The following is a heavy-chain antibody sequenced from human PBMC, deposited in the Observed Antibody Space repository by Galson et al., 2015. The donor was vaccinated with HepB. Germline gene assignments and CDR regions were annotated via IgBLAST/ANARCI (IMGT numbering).Heavy chain of an antibody. V-gene: IGHV4-34*01. CDR3: ARDLPPTIFGVVIQAHDAFDI. CDR1: GGSFSGNH. D-gene: IGHD3-3*01. Sequence: ETLSLTCGVYGGSFSGNHRSWIRQPPGKGLEWIGEINHSGSTNYNPSLKSRVTISVDTSKNQFSLKLSSVTAADTAVYYCARDLPPTIFGVVIQAHDAFDIWGQGTMVTVSS. J-gene: IGHJ3*02. CDR2: INHSGST.